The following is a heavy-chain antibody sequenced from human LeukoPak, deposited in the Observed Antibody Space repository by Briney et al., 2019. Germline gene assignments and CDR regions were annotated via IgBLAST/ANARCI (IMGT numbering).Heavy chain of an antibody. CDR3: ARVWYYYYYMDV. J-gene: IGHJ6*03. CDR2: ISSSSSYI. Sequence: GGSLRLSCAASGFTFSSYSMNRVRQAPGKGLEWVSSISSSSSYIYYADSVKGRFTVSRDNAKNSLYLQMNSLRAEDTAVYYCARVWYYYYYMDVRGKGTTVTVSS. V-gene: IGHV3-21*01. CDR1: GFTFSSYS.